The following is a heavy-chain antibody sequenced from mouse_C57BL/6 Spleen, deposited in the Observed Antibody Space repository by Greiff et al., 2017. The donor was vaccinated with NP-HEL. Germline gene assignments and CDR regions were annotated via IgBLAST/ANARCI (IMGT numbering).Heavy chain of an antibody. CDR1: GYSITSGYY. Sequence: EVQLQESGPGLVKPSQSLSLTCSVTGYSITSGYYWNWIRQFPGNKLEWMGYISYDGSNNYNPSLKNRISITRDTSKNQFFLKLNSVTTEDTATYYCARDSSNYDAMDYWGQGTSVTVSS. CDR3: ARDSSNYDAMDY. J-gene: IGHJ4*01. V-gene: IGHV3-6*01. CDR2: ISYDGSN. D-gene: IGHD2-5*01.